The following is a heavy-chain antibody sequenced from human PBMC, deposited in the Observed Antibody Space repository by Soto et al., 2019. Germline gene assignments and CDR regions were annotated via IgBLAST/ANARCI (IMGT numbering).Heavy chain of an antibody. CDR2: ISWNSGSI. V-gene: IGHV3-9*01. Sequence: PGGSLRLSCAASEFTFDDYAMHWVRQAPGKGLEWVSGISWNSGSIGYADSVKGRFTISRDNAKNSLYLQMNSLRAEDTALYYCAKVDRDYGGYDKGAFDIWGQGTMVTVSS. CDR1: EFTFDDYA. D-gene: IGHD4-17*01. CDR3: AKVDRDYGGYDKGAFDI. J-gene: IGHJ3*02.